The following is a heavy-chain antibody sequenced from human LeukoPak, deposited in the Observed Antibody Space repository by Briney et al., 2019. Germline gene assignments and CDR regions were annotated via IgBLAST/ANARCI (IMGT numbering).Heavy chain of an antibody. V-gene: IGHV3-23*01. D-gene: IGHD1-26*01. CDR1: GFTFSTYA. CDR2: ISSSGDRT. J-gene: IGHJ4*02. CDR3: AVRTRGSYFDY. Sequence: GGSLRLSCAGSGFTFSTYAMSWVRQAPGKGLEWVSGISSSGDRTFYRDSVKGRFTISRDNSKNTLYLQLNSVRAEDTAAYHCAVRTRGSYFDYSGQGALVTVSS.